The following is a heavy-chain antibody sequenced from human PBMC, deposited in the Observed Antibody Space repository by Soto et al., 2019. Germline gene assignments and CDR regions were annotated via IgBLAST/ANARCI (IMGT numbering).Heavy chain of an antibody. CDR2: IYYTGST. CDR1: GGSITSSSYY. V-gene: IGHV4-39*01. Sequence: QLQLQESGPGLVKPSETLSLTCTVSGGSITSSSYYWGWIRQPPGKGLEWIGSIYYTGSTYYNPSLKSRVTICVDTSKNQFSLKLRSVTAADTAVYYCMLGSGWKDFDYWGQGTLVTVSS. D-gene: IGHD3-22*01. CDR3: MLGSGWKDFDY. J-gene: IGHJ4*02.